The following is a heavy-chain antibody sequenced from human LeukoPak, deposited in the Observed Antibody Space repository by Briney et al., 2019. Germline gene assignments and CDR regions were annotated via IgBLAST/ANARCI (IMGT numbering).Heavy chain of an antibody. CDR1: RFTPSSYA. CDR2: ISTGSNTI. V-gene: IGHV3-48*04. Sequence: PGRSPRLSPAASRFTPSSYAMHWVRPAPGKGLEWISYISTGSNTIYYADSVKGRFTISRDNAKNSLYLQINSLRAEDTAVYYCARSPIDYWGQGTLVTVSS. J-gene: IGHJ4*02. CDR3: ARSPIDY.